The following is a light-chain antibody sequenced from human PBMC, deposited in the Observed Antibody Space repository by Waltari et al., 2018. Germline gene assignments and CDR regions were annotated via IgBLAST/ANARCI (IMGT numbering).Light chain of an antibody. J-gene: IGLJ2*01. Sequence: QSALTQPASVSGSPGQSITISCTGTSSDVGGYNYASWYQQHPGKAPKLMIYEVNNRPSGVSNRFSGSKSGNTSSRTISGLQAEDEADYYCSSYRSSSTPVVFGGGTKLTVL. CDR2: EVN. V-gene: IGLV2-14*01. CDR3: SSYRSSSTPVV. CDR1: SSDVGGYNY.